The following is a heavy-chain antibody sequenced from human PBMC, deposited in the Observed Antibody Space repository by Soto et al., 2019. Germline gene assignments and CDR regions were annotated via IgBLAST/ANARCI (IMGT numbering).Heavy chain of an antibody. J-gene: IGHJ4*02. V-gene: IGHV4-34*01. D-gene: IGHD3-22*01. Sequence: PSETLSLTCAVYGGSFSGYYWSWIRQPPGKGLEWIGEINHSGSTNYNPSLKSRVTISVDTSKNQFSLKLSSVTAADTAVYYCAGPAGGYYDSSGYYTQYYFDYWGQGTLVTVSS. CDR3: AGPAGGYYDSSGYYTQYYFDY. CDR1: GGSFSGYY. CDR2: INHSGST.